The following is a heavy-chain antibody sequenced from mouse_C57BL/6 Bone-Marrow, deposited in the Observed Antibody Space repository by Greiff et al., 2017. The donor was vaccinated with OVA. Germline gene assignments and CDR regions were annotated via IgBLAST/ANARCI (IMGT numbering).Heavy chain of an antibody. Sequence: VQLQQSGAELVRPRTSVKLSCKASGYTFTSYWMHWVKQRPGQGLEWIGVIDPSDSYTNYNQKFKGKATLTVDTSSSTAYMQLSSLTSEDSAVYCCSRSGGSGYVAYWGQGTLVTVSA. CDR2: IDPSDSYT. J-gene: IGHJ3*01. V-gene: IGHV1-59*01. CDR3: SRSGGSGYVAY. D-gene: IGHD3-2*02. CDR1: GYTFTSYW.